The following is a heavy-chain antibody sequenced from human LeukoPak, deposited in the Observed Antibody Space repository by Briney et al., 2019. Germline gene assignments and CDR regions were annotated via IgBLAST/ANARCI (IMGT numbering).Heavy chain of an antibody. CDR3: ARVSGRYLLDY. CDR1: GYTFTSYG. CDR2: ISAYNGNT. Sequence: VASVKVSCKASGYTFTSYGISWVRQAPGQGLEWMGWISAYNGNTNYAQKLQGRVTITRDTSASTAYMELSSLRSEDMAVYYCARVSGRYLLDYWGQGTLVTVSS. D-gene: IGHD1-26*01. J-gene: IGHJ4*02. V-gene: IGHV1-18*03.